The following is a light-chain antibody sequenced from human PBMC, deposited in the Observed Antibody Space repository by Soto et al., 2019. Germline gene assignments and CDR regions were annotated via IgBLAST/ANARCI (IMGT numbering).Light chain of an antibody. CDR1: QNINNY. CDR2: DAS. Sequence: DIHMTQSPSSLSASVGASVTINCQASQNINNYLNWYQQKPGRAPKILIYDASNLEAGVPSRFRGSGSGTDLTFTISRLQHEDIATYYCQQYENLPTFGQGTRLEIK. J-gene: IGKJ5*01. V-gene: IGKV1-33*01. CDR3: QQYENLPT.